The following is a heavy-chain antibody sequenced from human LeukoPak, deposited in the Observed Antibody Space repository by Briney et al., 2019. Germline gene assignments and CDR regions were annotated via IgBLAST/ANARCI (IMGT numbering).Heavy chain of an antibody. CDR3: ARNYDNSGYTAFGY. Sequence: SQTLSLTCTVSGGSISSYYWSCIRQSPGKGLEWIGHIYSSGITNYNPSLKSRVTISIDTSKNQYSLKLSFVTPADTALSYCARNYDNSGYTAFGYWGRGTLVTVSS. D-gene: IGHD3-22*01. J-gene: IGHJ4*02. CDR1: GGSISSYY. V-gene: IGHV4-59*01. CDR2: IYSSGIT.